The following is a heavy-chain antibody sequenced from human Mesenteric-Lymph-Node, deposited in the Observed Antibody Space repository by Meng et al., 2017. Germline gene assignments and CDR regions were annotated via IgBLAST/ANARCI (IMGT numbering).Heavy chain of an antibody. J-gene: IGHJ5*02. Sequence: QITLKESGPTLVKPTQTLTLTCTFSGFSLSTSGVGVGWIRQPPGKALECLAIINGDDEKRYSPSLESRLTVTKDTSKNQVVLTMTNMVPVDTATYYCARAAARPSDWFDPWGQGTLVTVSS. CDR2: INGDDEK. CDR1: GFSLSTSGVG. D-gene: IGHD6-6*01. V-gene: IGHV2-5*02. CDR3: ARAAARPSDWFDP.